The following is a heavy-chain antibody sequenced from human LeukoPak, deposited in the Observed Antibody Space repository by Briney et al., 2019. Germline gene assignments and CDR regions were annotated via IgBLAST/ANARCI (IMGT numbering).Heavy chain of an antibody. CDR1: GGSFSDYY. CDR3: ARDPYGSGSYYPNWFDP. D-gene: IGHD3-10*01. V-gene: IGHV4-34*01. CDR2: INHSGNT. Sequence: SETLSLTCAVYGGSFSDYYWSWIRQPPGKGLEWIGEINHSGNTNYNPSLKSRVTISVDTSKNQFSLKLSSVTAAVTAVYYCARDPYGSGSYYPNWFDPWGQGTLVTVSS. J-gene: IGHJ5*02.